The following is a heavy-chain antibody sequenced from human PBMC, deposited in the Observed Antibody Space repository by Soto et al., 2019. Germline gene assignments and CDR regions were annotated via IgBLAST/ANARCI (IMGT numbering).Heavy chain of an antibody. CDR1: GGSFSGYY. Sequence: SETLSLTCAVYGGSFSGYYWSWIRQPPGKGLEWIGEINHSGSTNYNPSLKSRVTISVDTSKNQFSLKLSSVTAADTAVYYCASLAKSKEQQLIPFDYWGQGTLVTVSS. CDR2: INHSGST. D-gene: IGHD6-13*01. J-gene: IGHJ4*02. CDR3: ASLAKSKEQQLIPFDY. V-gene: IGHV4-34*01.